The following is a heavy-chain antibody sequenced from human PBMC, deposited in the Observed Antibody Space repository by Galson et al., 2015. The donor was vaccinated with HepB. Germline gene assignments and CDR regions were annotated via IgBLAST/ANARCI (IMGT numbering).Heavy chain of an antibody. CDR3: ARSRGYCSSTSCYSGAFDI. J-gene: IGHJ3*02. D-gene: IGHD2-2*01. Sequence: PALVKPTQTLTLTCTFFGFSLSTRGLCVTWIRQPPGKALEWLARIDWDGDKYYSTSLKTRLALSGDTSKNQVVLTMTNMDPVDTATYYCARSRGYCSSTSCYSGAFDIWGQGTMVTVSS. CDR1: GFSLSTRGLC. CDR2: IDWDGDK. V-gene: IGHV2-70*11.